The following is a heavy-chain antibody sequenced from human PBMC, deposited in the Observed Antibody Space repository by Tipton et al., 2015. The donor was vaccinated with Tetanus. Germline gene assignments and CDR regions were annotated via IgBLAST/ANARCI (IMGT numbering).Heavy chain of an antibody. CDR2: INGTGTVT. D-gene: IGHD2-2*01. J-gene: IGHJ4*02. V-gene: IGHV3-23*01. CDR1: GFTFNNYA. Sequence: AASGFTFNNYAMGWVRQAPGEGLECVSSINGTGTVTHHADSVKGRLTISRENSKNTLYLQMNSLRAEDTAINFCAKALKTLIYQCFDYWGQGTLVTVSS. CDR3: AKALKTLIYQCFDY.